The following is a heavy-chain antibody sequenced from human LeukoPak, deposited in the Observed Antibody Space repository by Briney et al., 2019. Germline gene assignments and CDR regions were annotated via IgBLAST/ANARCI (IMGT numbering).Heavy chain of an antibody. CDR2: IYYSGST. Sequence: SETLSLTCTVSGGSISSYYWSWIRQPPGKGLEWIGYIYYSGSTNYNPSLKSRVTISVDTSKNQFSLELSSVTAADTAVYYCARSSAYLGAPLYYGMDVWGQGTTVTVSS. V-gene: IGHV4-59*08. J-gene: IGHJ6*02. CDR1: GGSISSYY. D-gene: IGHD1-26*01. CDR3: ARSSAYLGAPLYYGMDV.